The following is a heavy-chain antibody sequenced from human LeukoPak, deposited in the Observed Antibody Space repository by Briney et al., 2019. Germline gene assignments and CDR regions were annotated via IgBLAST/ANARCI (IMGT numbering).Heavy chain of an antibody. CDR2: ISSSSSYI. V-gene: IGHV3-21*01. CDR1: GFTFSSYS. CDR3: ARGHPTTVTTPVGYYYYMDV. Sequence: PGGSLRLSCAASGFTFSSYSMNWVRQAPGKGLEWVSSISSSSSYIYYADSVKGRFTISRDNAKNSLYLQMNSLRAEDTAVYYCARGHPTTVTTPVGYYYYMDVWGKGTTVTVSS. D-gene: IGHD4-17*01. J-gene: IGHJ6*03.